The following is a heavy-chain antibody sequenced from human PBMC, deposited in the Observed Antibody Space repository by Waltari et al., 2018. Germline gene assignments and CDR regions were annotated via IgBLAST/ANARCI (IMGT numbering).Heavy chain of an antibody. D-gene: IGHD5-12*01. Sequence: WIRQPPAQGLEWIGTISYAGPTYPNPSLRSRLTMSRDTSKNQLSLTLGSTTAADTAVYYCATYIGASVGTAAFDVWGQGTMVTVSS. J-gene: IGHJ3*01. CDR2: ISYAGPT. CDR3: ATYIGASVGTAAFDV. V-gene: IGHV4-39*01.